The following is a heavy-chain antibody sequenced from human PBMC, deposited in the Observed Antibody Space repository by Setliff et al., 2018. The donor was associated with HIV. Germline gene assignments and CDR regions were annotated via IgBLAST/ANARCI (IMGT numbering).Heavy chain of an antibody. Sequence: LRLSCAASGFTFDRFWMHWVRQAPGKGLVWVSRVNRDGSSTTYADSVKDRFTISRDNAKNTLYLQMNSLGAEDTGVYYCHSGYDTEEQSYFDYWGQGALVTVSS. J-gene: IGHJ4*02. CDR2: VNRDGSST. D-gene: IGHD5-12*01. CDR1: GFTFDRFW. CDR3: HSGYDTEEQSYFDY. V-gene: IGHV3-74*01.